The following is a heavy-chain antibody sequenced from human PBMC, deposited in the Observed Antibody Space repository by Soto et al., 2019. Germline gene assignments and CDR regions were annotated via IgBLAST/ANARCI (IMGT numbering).Heavy chain of an antibody. J-gene: IGHJ6*02. V-gene: IGHV4-31*03. D-gene: IGHD6-6*01. CDR1: GGSISSGGYY. Sequence: SETLSLTCTVSGGSISSGGYYWSWIRQHPGKGLEWIGYIYYSGSTYYNPSLKSRVTISVDTSKNQFSLKLSSVTAADTAVYYCATRGKLQQLVGANYYYYYGMDVWGQGATVTVSS. CDR3: ATRGKLQQLVGANYYYYYGMDV. CDR2: IYYSGST.